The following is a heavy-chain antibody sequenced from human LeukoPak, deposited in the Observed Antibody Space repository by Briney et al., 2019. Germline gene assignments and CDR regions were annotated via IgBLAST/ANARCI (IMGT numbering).Heavy chain of an antibody. D-gene: IGHD3-9*01. CDR3: ASILGRYFDWSPPPDY. Sequence: PGGSLRLSCAASGFTVSINYMSWVRQTPGRGLEWLSIIYSGGDTYCPDSLKGRFTISRDNSKNTLYLQMNSLRAEDTAVYYCASILGRYFDWSPPPDYWGQGTLVTVSS. J-gene: IGHJ4*02. CDR2: IYSGGDT. V-gene: IGHV3-66*01. CDR1: GFTVSINY.